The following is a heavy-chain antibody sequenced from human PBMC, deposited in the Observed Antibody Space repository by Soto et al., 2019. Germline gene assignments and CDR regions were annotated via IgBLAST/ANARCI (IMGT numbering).Heavy chain of an antibody. CDR1: GGTFSSYA. J-gene: IGHJ6*02. CDR3: ARRATAYYYGSGSYRGGYWYYGMDV. D-gene: IGHD3-10*01. Sequence: ASVKVSCKASGGTFSSYAISWVRQAPGQGLEWMGGIIPIFGTANYAQKFQGRVTITADESTSTAYMELSSLRSEDTAVYYCARRATAYYYGSGSYRGGYWYYGMDVWGQGTTVTVSS. V-gene: IGHV1-69*13. CDR2: IIPIFGTA.